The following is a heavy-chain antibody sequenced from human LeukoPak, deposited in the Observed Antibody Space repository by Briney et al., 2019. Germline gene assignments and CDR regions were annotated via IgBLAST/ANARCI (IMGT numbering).Heavy chain of an antibody. Sequence: PSEALSLTCTVSGGSVSSGSYYWSWIRQPPGKGLEWIGYIYYSGSTNYNPSLKSRVTISVDTSKNQFSLKLSSVTAADTAVYYCARDCSSTSCQFDYWGQGTLVTVSS. CDR3: ARDCSSTSCQFDY. D-gene: IGHD2-2*01. V-gene: IGHV4-61*01. CDR1: GGSVSSGSYY. CDR2: IYYSGST. J-gene: IGHJ4*02.